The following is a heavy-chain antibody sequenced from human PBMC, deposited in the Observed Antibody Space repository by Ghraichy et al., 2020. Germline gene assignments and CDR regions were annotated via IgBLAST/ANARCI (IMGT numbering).Heavy chain of an antibody. D-gene: IGHD3-3*01. V-gene: IGHV3-30*18. J-gene: IGHJ6*02. CDR2: ISYDGSNK. CDR3: AKDHIEGVTYYDFWSGYSPYYYYGMDV. CDR1: GFTFSSYG. Sequence: GGSLRLSCAASGFTFSSYGMHWVRQAPGKGLEWVAVISYDGSNKYYADSVKGRFTISRDNSKNTLYLQMNSLRAEDTAVYYCAKDHIEGVTYYDFWSGYSPYYYYGMDVWGQGTTVTVSS.